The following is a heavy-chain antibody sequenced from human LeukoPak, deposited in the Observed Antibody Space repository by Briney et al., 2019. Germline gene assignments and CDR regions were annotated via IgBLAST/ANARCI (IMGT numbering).Heavy chain of an antibody. V-gene: IGHV3-15*01. CDR2: IKSKTDSGTT. CDR3: TTVLIDYYDSSGYYSFDY. J-gene: IGHJ4*02. CDR1: GFTFSMYW. Sequence: GGSLRLSCAASGFTFSMYWMYWVRQAPGKGLEWVGRIKSKTDSGTTDYAAPVKGRFTISRDDSTNTLYLQMNSLKTEDTAVYYCTTVLIDYYDSSGYYSFDYWGQGTLVTVSS. D-gene: IGHD3-22*01.